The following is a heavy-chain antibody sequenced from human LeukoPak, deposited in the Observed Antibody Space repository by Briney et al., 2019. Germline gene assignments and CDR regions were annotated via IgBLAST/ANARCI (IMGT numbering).Heavy chain of an antibody. Sequence: SETLSLTCAVYGGSFSGYYWGWVRQPPGKGLEWIGGFSYSGNTYYNLSLKSRVTISVDTSKNQFSLKLNSVTAADTAVYYCARRIGGVIYWGQGALVTVSS. CDR1: GGSFSGYY. J-gene: IGHJ4*02. CDR2: FSYSGNT. D-gene: IGHD3-16*01. CDR3: ARRIGGVIY. V-gene: IGHV4-34*01.